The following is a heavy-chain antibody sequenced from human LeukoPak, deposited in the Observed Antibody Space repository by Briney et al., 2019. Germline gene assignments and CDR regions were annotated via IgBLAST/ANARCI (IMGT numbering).Heavy chain of an antibody. CDR2: ISSSSSYI. Sequence: GGSLRLSCAASGFTFSSYSMNWVRQAPGKGLEWVSSISSSSSYIYYADSVKGRFTISRDNAKNSLYLQMNSLRAEDTALYYCAKDAVPFYSSSWFSPNWFDPWGQGNLVTVSS. V-gene: IGHV3-21*04. CDR3: AKDAVPFYSSSWFSPNWFDP. J-gene: IGHJ5*02. D-gene: IGHD6-13*01. CDR1: GFTFSSYS.